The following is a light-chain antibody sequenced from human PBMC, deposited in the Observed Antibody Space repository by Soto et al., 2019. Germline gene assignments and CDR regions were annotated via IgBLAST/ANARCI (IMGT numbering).Light chain of an antibody. CDR2: DAS. CDR1: QSVDSH. J-gene: IGKJ1*01. Sequence: DIGMTQSRAPLSAYKGEGATLSCRASQSVDSHLAWYQQKPGQAPRLLIFDASTRATGIPARFSGSGSETDFTLTISSLQSEDFAVYYCQEYNHWPTWTFGQGTKVDIK. V-gene: IGKV3-15*01. CDR3: QEYNHWPTWT.